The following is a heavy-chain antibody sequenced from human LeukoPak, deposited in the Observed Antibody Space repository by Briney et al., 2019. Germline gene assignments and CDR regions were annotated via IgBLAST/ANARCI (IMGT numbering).Heavy chain of an antibody. D-gene: IGHD4/OR15-4a*01. CDR3: ARDLDYGEKSEDY. Sequence: ASVKVSCKASGFTFINYYMHWVRQAPGQGLEWLGIINLSGGSTHYPQRFQDRVTMTRDTSTSTVYMELSSLRSEDTAVYYCARDLDYGEKSEDYWGQGTLVTVSS. V-gene: IGHV1-46*01. J-gene: IGHJ4*02. CDR2: INLSGGST. CDR1: GFTFINYY.